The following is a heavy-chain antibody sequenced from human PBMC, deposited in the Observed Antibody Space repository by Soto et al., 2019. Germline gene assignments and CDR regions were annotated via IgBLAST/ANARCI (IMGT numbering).Heavy chain of an antibody. J-gene: IGHJ4*02. V-gene: IGHV2-5*02. CDR3: AHRGYMYGNWDHGYFDY. D-gene: IGHD5-18*01. CDR2: IYWDDDK. Sequence: QITLKESAPTRVKPTQTLALTCTFSGFSLTTSGVGVAWIRKTPGKALEWLAVIYWDDDKRYSPSLMSRLTITKDTSKNQVVLTMANMDPVDTGTYFCAHRGYMYGNWDHGYFDYWGQGTLVTVSS. CDR1: GFSLTTSGVG.